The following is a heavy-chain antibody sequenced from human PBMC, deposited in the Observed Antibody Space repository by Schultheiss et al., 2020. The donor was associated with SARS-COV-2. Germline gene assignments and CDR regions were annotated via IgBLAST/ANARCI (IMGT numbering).Heavy chain of an antibody. CDR2: IYPGDSDT. V-gene: IGHV5-51*01. Sequence: GGSLRLSCKGSGYSFTSYWIGWVRQMPGKGLEWMGIIYPGDSDTRYSPSFQGQVTISADKSISTAYLQWSSLKASDTAMYYCARLIEGPTVTAPFDYWGQGTLVTVSS. CDR1: GYSFTSYW. J-gene: IGHJ4*02. CDR3: ARLIEGPTVTAPFDY. D-gene: IGHD4-17*01.